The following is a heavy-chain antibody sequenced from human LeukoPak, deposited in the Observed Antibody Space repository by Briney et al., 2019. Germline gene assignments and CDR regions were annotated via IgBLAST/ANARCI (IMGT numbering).Heavy chain of an antibody. D-gene: IGHD3-3*01. CDR2: MSSNGGST. Sequence: GGSLRLSFAASGFTFSSYAMHWVRQAPGKGLEYVSAMSSNGGSTYYANSVKGRFTISRDNSKNTLYLQMGSLRAEDMAVYYCARVPSYYDFWSGSADYWGQGTLVTVSS. V-gene: IGHV3-64*01. CDR1: GFTFSSYA. CDR3: ARVPSYYDFWSGSADY. J-gene: IGHJ4*02.